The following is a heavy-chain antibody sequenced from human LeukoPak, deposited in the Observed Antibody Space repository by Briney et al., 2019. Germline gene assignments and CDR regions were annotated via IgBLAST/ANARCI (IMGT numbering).Heavy chain of an antibody. CDR2: IYPGDSET. CDR1: GYSFTSYW. D-gene: IGHD6-6*01. Sequence: GESLKISCKGSGYSFTSYWIGWVRQMPGTGLEWMGIIYPGDSETIYSPSFQGQVAFSSDKSISTAYLQWSSLKASDTAMYYCARLVGRSFSSVDYWGQGTLVTVSS. J-gene: IGHJ4*02. V-gene: IGHV5-51*01. CDR3: ARLVGRSFSSVDY.